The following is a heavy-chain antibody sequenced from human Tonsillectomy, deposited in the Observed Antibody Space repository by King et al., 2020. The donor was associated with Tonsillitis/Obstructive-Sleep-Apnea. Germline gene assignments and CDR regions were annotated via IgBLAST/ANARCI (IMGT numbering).Heavy chain of an antibody. V-gene: IGHV3-49*04. CDR1: GFTFGDYA. J-gene: IGHJ4*02. CDR2: IRAKAYGGTT. CDR3: TSLTGGCSSTSCPDY. Sequence: VQLVESGGGLVQPGRSLRLSCTASGFTFGDYAMNWVRQAPGKGLEWVGFIRAKAYGGTTEYAASVKGRFTISRDDSKGIAYLQMISLKTEDTAIYYCTSLTGGCSSTSCPDYWGQGTLVTVSS. D-gene: IGHD2-2*01.